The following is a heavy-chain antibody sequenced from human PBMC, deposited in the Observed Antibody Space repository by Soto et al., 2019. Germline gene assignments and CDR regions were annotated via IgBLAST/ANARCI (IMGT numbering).Heavy chain of an antibody. Sequence: QVQLVQSGAEVKKPGSSVKVSFKASGGTFSSYAISWVRQAPGQGLEWMGGIITIFGTANYSQKFQGRVTITADESTSTAYMELSSLRSEDTAVYYCARADTSFGVVISSGWFDLWGQGPLVTVSS. CDR3: ARADTSFGVVISSGWFDL. CDR2: IITIFGTA. J-gene: IGHJ5*02. D-gene: IGHD3-3*01. CDR1: GGTFSSYA. V-gene: IGHV1-69*01.